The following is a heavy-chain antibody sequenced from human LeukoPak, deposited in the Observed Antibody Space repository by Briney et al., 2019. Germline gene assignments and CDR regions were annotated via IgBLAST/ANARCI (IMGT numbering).Heavy chain of an antibody. V-gene: IGHV3-7*01. CDR3: AREESSTSCYICYNYYYYMDV. Sequence: GGSLRLSCAASGFTFSSYWMSWVRQAPGKGLEWVANIKQDGSEKYYVDSVKGRFTISRDNAKNSLYLQMNSLRAEDTAVYYCAREESSTSCYICYNYYYYMDVWGKGTTVTVSS. CDR1: GFTFSSYW. D-gene: IGHD2-2*02. CDR2: IKQDGSEK. J-gene: IGHJ6*03.